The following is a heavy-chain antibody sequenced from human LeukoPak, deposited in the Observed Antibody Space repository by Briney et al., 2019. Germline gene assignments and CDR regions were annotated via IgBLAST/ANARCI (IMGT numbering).Heavy chain of an antibody. D-gene: IGHD1-26*01. CDR2: ISSSGSTI. Sequence: TGGSLRLSCAASGFTFSSYSMNWVRQAPGKGLEWVSYISSSGSTIYYADSVKGRFTISRDNAKNSLYLQMNSLRAEDTAVYYCARPTDLYSGSYLTLSWFDPWGQGTLVTVSS. CDR1: GFTFSSYS. CDR3: ARPTDLYSGSYLTLSWFDP. V-gene: IGHV3-48*04. J-gene: IGHJ5*02.